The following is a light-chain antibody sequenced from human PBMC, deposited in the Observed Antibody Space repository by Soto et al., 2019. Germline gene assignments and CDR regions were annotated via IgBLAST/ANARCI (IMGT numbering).Light chain of an antibody. CDR3: QQYNNWRSIT. CDR2: DAS. Sequence: EIVLTQSPATLSLSPGERATLSCRASQSVSSYLAWYQQKPGQAPRLLIYDASNRATGIPARFSGSGSGTDFTLTISSLEPEDFAVYYCQQYNNWRSITFGQGTRLEIK. V-gene: IGKV3-11*01. J-gene: IGKJ5*01. CDR1: QSVSSY.